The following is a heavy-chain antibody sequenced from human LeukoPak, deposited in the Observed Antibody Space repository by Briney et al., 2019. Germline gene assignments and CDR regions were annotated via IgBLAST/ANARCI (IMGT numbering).Heavy chain of an antibody. CDR2: INPNSGGT. J-gene: IGHJ4*02. V-gene: IGHV1-2*04. Sequence: ASVTVSCKASGYTFTGYYMHWVRQAPGQGLEWMGWINPNSGGTNYAQKFQGWVTMTRDTSISTAYMELSRLRADDTGVYCCAREVSRIAAAGREDYFDYWGQGTLVTVSS. D-gene: IGHD6-13*01. CDR3: AREVSRIAAAGREDYFDY. CDR1: GYTFTGYY.